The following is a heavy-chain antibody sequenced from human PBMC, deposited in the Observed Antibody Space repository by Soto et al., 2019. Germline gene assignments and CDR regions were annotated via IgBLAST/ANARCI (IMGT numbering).Heavy chain of an antibody. CDR1: GGSISGHS. Sequence: QVNLQQSGPGLVKPSETLSVTCTVSGGSISGHSWIWIRQPAGRGLEWIGYIYPSGSTSYNPSLRSRVTMSVDTSNNQIFLNLTSVPGADTAVVYCVKGWACSVYDFWGPGTLVAVSS. V-gene: IGHV4-4*07. CDR2: IYPSGST. J-gene: IGHJ4*02. D-gene: IGHD5-12*01. CDR3: VKGWACSVYDF.